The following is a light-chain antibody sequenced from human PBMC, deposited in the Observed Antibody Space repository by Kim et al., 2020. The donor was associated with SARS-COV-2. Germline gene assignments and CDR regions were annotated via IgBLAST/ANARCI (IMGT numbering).Light chain of an antibody. CDR3: QQYDQIPYT. J-gene: IGKJ2*01. CDR2: DAS. Sequence: SASVRDRVTMTCRASHDISNTLNWYQQKPGKAPKLLIYDASTSEAGVPSRFSGSGSGTDFTFTISGPQPEDIATYYCQQYDQIPYTFGQGTKLEI. V-gene: IGKV1-33*01. CDR1: HDISNT.